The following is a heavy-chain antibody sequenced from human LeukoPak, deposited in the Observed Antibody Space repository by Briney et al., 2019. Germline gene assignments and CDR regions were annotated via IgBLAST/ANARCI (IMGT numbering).Heavy chain of an antibody. Sequence: PGRSLRLSCAASGFTFSSYAMHWVRQAPGKGLEWVAVISYDGSNKYYADSVKGRFTISRDNSKNTLYLQMNSLRAEDTAVYYCARAYVQLWYPYDYWGQGTLVTVSS. CDR2: ISYDGSNK. J-gene: IGHJ4*02. V-gene: IGHV3-30-3*01. CDR3: ARAYVQLWYPYDY. CDR1: GFTFSSYA. D-gene: IGHD5-18*01.